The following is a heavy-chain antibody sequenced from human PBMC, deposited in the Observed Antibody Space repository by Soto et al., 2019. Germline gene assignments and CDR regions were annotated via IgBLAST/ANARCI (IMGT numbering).Heavy chain of an antibody. J-gene: IGHJ6*02. CDR3: AKGRRGWEGAWRLARYYYGMDV. Sequence: EVQLLESGGGLVQPGGSLRLSCAASGFTFSSYAMSWVRQAPGKGLEWVSAISGSGGSTYYADSVKGRFTISRDNSKNTVYLQRNRLRAEDTAVYYCAKGRRGWEGAWRLARYYYGMDVWGQGTTVTVSS. CDR1: GFTFSSYA. D-gene: IGHD1-26*01. CDR2: ISGSGGST. V-gene: IGHV3-23*01.